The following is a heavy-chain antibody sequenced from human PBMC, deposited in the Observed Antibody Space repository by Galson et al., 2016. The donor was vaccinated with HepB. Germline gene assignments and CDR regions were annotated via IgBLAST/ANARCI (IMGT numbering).Heavy chain of an antibody. D-gene: IGHD3-22*01. V-gene: IGHV3-33*07. CDR3: ARGNYDSPGYFFDNWFDS. CDR1: GFTFSNYG. J-gene: IGHJ5*01. Sequence: SLRLSCAVSGFTFSNYGMYWVRQAPGKGLEWVANIWYDGSRTYYADSVKGRFTISRDNSKSTVFLQMNSLRGEDTAVYYCARGNYDSPGYFFDNWFDSWGQGTLVTVSS. CDR2: IWYDGSRT.